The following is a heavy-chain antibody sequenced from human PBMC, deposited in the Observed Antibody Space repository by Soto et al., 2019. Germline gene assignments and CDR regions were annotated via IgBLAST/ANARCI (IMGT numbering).Heavy chain of an antibody. J-gene: IGHJ4*02. V-gene: IGHV3-74*01. D-gene: IGHD1-26*01. CDR3: GSYKVESGTGDY. CDR2: INSDASVI. Sequence: EVQLEESGGGLVQPGGSLRLSCVASGFTFSNSWMHWVRQTPGKGLVWVSRINSDASVINYADSVRGRFTISRDNAKNTVYLQMHSLRAEDTALYYCGSYKVESGTGDYWGQGTLVTVSS. CDR1: GFTFSNSW.